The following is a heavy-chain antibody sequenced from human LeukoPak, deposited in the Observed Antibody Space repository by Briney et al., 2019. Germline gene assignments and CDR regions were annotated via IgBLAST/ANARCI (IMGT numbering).Heavy chain of an antibody. J-gene: IGHJ4*02. CDR3: ARVEYSSGWLPDY. V-gene: IGHV4-59*08. Sequence: SETLSLTCTVSGGSINSYYWSWIRQPPGRGLEWIGSIHYSGSTSYNPSLKSRVTISVDTSKNQFSLKLSSVTAADTAVYYCARVEYSSGWLPDYWGQGTLVTVSS. D-gene: IGHD6-19*01. CDR1: GGSINSYY. CDR2: IHYSGST.